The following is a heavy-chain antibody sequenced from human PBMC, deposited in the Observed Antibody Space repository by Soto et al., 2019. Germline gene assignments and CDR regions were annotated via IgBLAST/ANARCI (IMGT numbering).Heavy chain of an antibody. D-gene: IGHD3-22*01. CDR1: GYTFTSYD. Sequence: QVQLVQSGAEVKKPGASVKVSCKASGYTFTSYDINWVRQATGQGLEWMGWMNPNSGNTGYAQKFQGRVTMTRNTSISTAYMERSSLRSEDTAVYYCAGGRYNYYDSDYWGQGTLVTVSS. CDR3: AGGRYNYYDSDY. CDR2: MNPNSGNT. J-gene: IGHJ4*02. V-gene: IGHV1-8*01.